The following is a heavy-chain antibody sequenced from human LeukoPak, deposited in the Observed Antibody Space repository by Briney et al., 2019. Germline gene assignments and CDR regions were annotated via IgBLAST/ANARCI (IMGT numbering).Heavy chain of an antibody. CDR2: IYQSGST. V-gene: IGHV4-4*02. D-gene: IGHD1-14*01. CDR3: ARDPGGNYGMDV. CDR1: GDSISSSNW. Sequence: PSGTLSLTCAVSGDSISSSNWWSWVRQPPGKGLEWIGEIYQSGSTNYNPSLKSRVSISLDNSKNQFSLRLSSVTAADTAVYYCARDPGGNYGMDVWGQGTTVTVSS. J-gene: IGHJ6*02.